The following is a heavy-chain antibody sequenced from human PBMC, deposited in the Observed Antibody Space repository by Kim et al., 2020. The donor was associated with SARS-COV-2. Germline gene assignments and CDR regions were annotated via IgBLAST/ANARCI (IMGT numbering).Heavy chain of an antibody. CDR3: AKDGLGSSKPN. Sequence: LSLTCAASGFTFSSYAMSWVRQAPGKGLEWVSAISGSGGSTYYADSVKGRFTISRDNSKNTLYLQMNSLRAEDTAVYYCAKDGLGSSKPNWGQGTLVTVSS. J-gene: IGHJ4*02. V-gene: IGHV3-23*01. CDR2: ISGSGGST. D-gene: IGHD6-13*01. CDR1: GFTFSSYA.